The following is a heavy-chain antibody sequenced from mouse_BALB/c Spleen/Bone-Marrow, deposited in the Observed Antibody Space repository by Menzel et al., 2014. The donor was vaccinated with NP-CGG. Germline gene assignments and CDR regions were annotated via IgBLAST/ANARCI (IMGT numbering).Heavy chain of an antibody. CDR3: ASYVYGYYFDY. CDR1: GFNIKDTY. CDR2: IDPANGNT. J-gene: IGHJ2*01. V-gene: IGHV14-3*02. Sequence: VQLKQSGAELVKPGASVKLSCTASGFNIKDTYMHWVKQRPEQGLERIGRIDPANGNTKYDPKFQCKATITADTSSNTAYLQLSSLTSEDTAVYYCASYVYGYYFDYWGQGTTLTVSS. D-gene: IGHD2-2*01.